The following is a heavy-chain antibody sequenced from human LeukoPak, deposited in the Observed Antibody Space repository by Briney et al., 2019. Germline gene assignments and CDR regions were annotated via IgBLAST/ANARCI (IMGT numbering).Heavy chain of an antibody. D-gene: IGHD2-15*01. CDR3: ATVSLLREYYYGMDV. CDR1: GYTLTELS. J-gene: IGHJ6*04. V-gene: IGHV1-24*01. CDR2: FDPEDGET. Sequence: ASVKVSCKVSGYTLTELSMHWVRQAPGKGLEWMGGFDPEDGETIYAQKFQGRVTMIEDTSTDTAYMELSSLRSEDTAVYYCATVSLLREYYYGMDVWGKGTTVTVSS.